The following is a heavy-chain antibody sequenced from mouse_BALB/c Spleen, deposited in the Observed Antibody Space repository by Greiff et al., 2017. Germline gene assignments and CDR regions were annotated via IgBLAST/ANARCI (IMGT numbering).Heavy chain of an antibody. D-gene: IGHD2-12*01. CDR1: GYTFTSYY. J-gene: IGHJ4*01. CDR2: INPSNGGT. CDR3: TRSVLRRGYAMDY. Sequence: VQLVESGAELVKPGASVKLSCKASGYTFTSYYMYWVKQRPGQGLEWIGEINPSNGGTNFNEKFKSKATLTVDKSSSTAYMQLSSLTSEDSAVYYCTRSVLRRGYAMDYWGQGTSVTVSS. V-gene: IGHV1S81*02.